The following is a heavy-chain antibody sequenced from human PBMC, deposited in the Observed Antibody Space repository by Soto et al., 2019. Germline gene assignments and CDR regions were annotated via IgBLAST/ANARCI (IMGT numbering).Heavy chain of an antibody. D-gene: IGHD3-3*01. J-gene: IGHJ5*02. CDR3: ARGQRFPDSFDP. Sequence: SETLSLTCTVSGGAISTYYWTWIRQPAGKGLEWIGRIYSSGSTKYNPSLQSRVTMSLDTSNNQFSLRLTSVTAADTAVYYCARGQRFPDSFDPSGPGSVGTFSS. V-gene: IGHV4-4*07. CDR2: IYSSGST. CDR1: GGAISTYY.